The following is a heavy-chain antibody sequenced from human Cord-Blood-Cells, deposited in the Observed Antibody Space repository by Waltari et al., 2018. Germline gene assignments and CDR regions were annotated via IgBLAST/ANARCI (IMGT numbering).Heavy chain of an antibody. CDR3: ARFSDRTAALYYGMDV. D-gene: IGHD6-13*01. CDR2: IIPIFGTA. CDR1: GGTFSSYS. J-gene: IGHJ6*02. Sequence: QVQLVQSGAEVKKPGSSVKVSCKASGGTFSSYSISWVGQPPGQGLEWMGGIIPIFGTANYAQKFQGRVTITADESTSTAYMELSSLRSEDTAVYYCARFSDRTAALYYGMDVWGQGTTVTVSS. V-gene: IGHV1-69*01.